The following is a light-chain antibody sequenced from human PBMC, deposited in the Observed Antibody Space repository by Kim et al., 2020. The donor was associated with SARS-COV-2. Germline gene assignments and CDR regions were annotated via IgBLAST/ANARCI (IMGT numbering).Light chain of an antibody. V-gene: IGKV1-5*03. J-gene: IGKJ1*01. CDR1: RSTGSW. CDR3: QQYDTFWT. Sequence: DIQMTQSPSTLSVSVGDRVTITCRASRSTGSWLAWFQQKPGKAPKLLIYKASSLESGVPSRFSGSGSGTEFTLTINSLQPDDFATYYCQQYDTFWTFGQGTKVEIK. CDR2: KAS.